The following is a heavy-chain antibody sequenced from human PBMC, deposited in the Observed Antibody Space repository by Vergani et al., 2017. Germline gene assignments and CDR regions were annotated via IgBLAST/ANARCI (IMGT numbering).Heavy chain of an antibody. Sequence: QVRLVDSGGGVVQPGRSLRLSCAASGFTLNTYGIHWVRQAPGKGLEWVSFIRYDGSSEYYGDSVKGRFTISRDKSQNTVNLQMNSLRTEDTAVYFCANSVIAGNVGVAYFGMDVWGRGTTVTVSS. J-gene: IGHJ6*02. CDR3: ANSVIAGNVGVAYFGMDV. V-gene: IGHV3-30*02. CDR1: GFTLNTYG. D-gene: IGHD2/OR15-2a*01. CDR2: IRYDGSSE.